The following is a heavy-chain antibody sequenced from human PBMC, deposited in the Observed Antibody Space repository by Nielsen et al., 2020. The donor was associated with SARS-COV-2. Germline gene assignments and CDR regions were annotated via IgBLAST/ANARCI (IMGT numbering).Heavy chain of an antibody. V-gene: IGHV3-30-3*01. Sequence: GESLKISCAASGFTFSSYAMHWVRQAPGKGLEWVAVISYDGSNKYYADSVKGRFTISRDNSKNTLYLQMNSLRAEDTAVYYCARVEGFGEFHEYYFNYWGQGTLVTVSS. D-gene: IGHD3-10*01. CDR1: GFTFSSYA. CDR3: ARVEGFGEFHEYYFNY. CDR2: ISYDGSNK. J-gene: IGHJ4*02.